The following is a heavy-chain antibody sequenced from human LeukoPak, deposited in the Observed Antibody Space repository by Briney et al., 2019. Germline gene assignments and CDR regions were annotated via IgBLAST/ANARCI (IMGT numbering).Heavy chain of an antibody. CDR2: IYHSGST. D-gene: IGHD6-13*01. CDR3: ARALRQQLVTGWFDP. V-gene: IGHV4-61*01. J-gene: IGHJ5*02. Sequence: SETLSLTCSVSGASVSSGRYYWTWIRQPPGKGLEWIGYIYHSGSTNYNPSLKSRVTLSVDTSKNQFSLRLTSVTAADTAVYYCARALRQQLVTGWFDPWGQGTLVTVSS. CDR1: GASVSSGRYY.